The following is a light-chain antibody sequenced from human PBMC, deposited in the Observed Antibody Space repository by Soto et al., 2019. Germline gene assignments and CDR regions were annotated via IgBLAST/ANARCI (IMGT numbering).Light chain of an antibody. CDR1: SSDVGGYDY. J-gene: IGLJ1*01. CDR3: TSYTNRYTYV. Sequence: ALTQPASVSGSPGQSITISCTGTSSDVGGYDYVGWYQQHPGKAPKLMIYNVYNRPSGVSFRFSGSKSGNTASLTISGLQTEDEADYYCTSYTNRYTYVFGTGTKVTVL. V-gene: IGLV2-14*01. CDR2: NVY.